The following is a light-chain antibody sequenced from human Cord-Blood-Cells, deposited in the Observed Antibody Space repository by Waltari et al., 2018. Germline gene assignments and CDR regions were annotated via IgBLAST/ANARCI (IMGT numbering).Light chain of an antibody. Sequence: DIVTPQSPATLSVSPGARATLSCRASQSDSSNLAWYQQKPGQAPRLLIYGASTRATGIPARFSGSGSGTEFTLTISSLQSEDFAVYYCQQYNNWPLTFGGGTKVEIK. CDR3: QQYNNWPLT. CDR1: QSDSSN. V-gene: IGKV3-15*01. J-gene: IGKJ4*01. CDR2: GAS.